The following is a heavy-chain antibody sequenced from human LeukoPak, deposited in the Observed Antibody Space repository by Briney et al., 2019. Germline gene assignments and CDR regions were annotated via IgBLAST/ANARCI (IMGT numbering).Heavy chain of an antibody. CDR3: ASGLGQWLVTVDY. J-gene: IGHJ4*02. V-gene: IGHV3-48*04. CDR1: GFTFSSYS. Sequence: GGSLRLSWAASGFTFSSYSMNWDRQAAGKGLEWVSYISSGSSTIYYADSVKGRFTISRDNAKNSLYLQMNSLRAEDTAVYYCASGLGQWLVTVDYWGQGTLVTVSS. D-gene: IGHD6-19*01. CDR2: ISSGSSTI.